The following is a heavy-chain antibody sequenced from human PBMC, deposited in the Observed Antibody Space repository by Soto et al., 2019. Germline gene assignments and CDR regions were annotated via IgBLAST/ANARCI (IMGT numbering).Heavy chain of an antibody. CDR1: GGTFSSYA. Sequence: QVQLVQSGAEVKKPGSSVKVSCKASGGTFSSYAISWVRQAPGQGLEWMGGIIPIFGTADYAQKFQGRVTINADESTSTAYMELSSLGSEDTAVSYCARGDSGGSSGYYYTGGDYWGQGTLVTVSS. D-gene: IGHD3-22*01. CDR3: ARGDSGGSSGYYYTGGDY. J-gene: IGHJ4*02. CDR2: IIPIFGTA. V-gene: IGHV1-69*12.